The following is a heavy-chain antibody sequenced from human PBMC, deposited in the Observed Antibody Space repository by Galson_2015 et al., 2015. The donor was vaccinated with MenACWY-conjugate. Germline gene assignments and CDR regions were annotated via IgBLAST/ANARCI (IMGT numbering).Heavy chain of an antibody. CDR2: TYYRSRWGN. CDR3: ARDKGYLSGWSSNALNWFDS. V-gene: IGHV6-1*01. D-gene: IGHD6-19*01. CDR1: GDSVSSHSAA. J-gene: IGHJ5*01. Sequence: CAISGDSVSSHSAAWSWIRQSPSRGLEWLGRTYYRSRWGNDYAESVRSRISINTDTSKNQFSLQLSSVTPEDTAVYYCARDKGYLSGWSSNALNWFDSWGQGTLVTVSS.